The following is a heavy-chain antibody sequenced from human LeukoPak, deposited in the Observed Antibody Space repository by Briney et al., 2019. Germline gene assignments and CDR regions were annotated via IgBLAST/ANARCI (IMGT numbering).Heavy chain of an antibody. V-gene: IGHV3-30*02. J-gene: IGHJ4*02. CDR2: IRYDGSNK. D-gene: IGHD3-22*01. CDR3: AKDRYYYDSSGQCFDY. CDR1: GFTFSVYW. Sequence: GGSLRLSCAASGFTFSVYWMHWVRQAPGKGLEWVAFIRYDGSNKYYADSVKGRFTISRDNSKNTLYLQMNSLRAEDTAVYYCAKDRYYYDSSGQCFDYWGQGTLVTVSS.